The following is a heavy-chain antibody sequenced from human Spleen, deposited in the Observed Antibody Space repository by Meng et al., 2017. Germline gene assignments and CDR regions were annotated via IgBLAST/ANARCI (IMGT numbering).Heavy chain of an antibody. CDR3: ARGPTTMAHDFDY. V-gene: IGHV4-34*01. D-gene: IGHD4-11*01. CDR1: GGSFSDYY. CDR2: INHSGST. J-gene: IGHJ4*02. Sequence: QGPLQQWGAGLLKPSETLSLTCVVSGGSFSDYYWSWIRQPPGKGLEWIGEINHSGSTNYNPSLESRATISVDTSQNNLSLKLSSVTAADSAVYYCARGPTTMAHDFDYWGQGTLVTVS.